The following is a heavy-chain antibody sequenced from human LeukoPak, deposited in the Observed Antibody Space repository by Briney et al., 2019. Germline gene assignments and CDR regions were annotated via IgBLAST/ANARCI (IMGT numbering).Heavy chain of an antibody. CDR2: IYYSGST. D-gene: IGHD3-22*01. Sequence: ASXXLSLTCTISGGFISSSSYYWGWIRQPPGKGLEWIGDIYYSGSTYYNPALKSRVSMSIDTSKNQFSLELRSVAAADTALYYCARRRYYDSTGYLEWGQGTLVTVTS. CDR3: ARRRYYDSTGYLE. V-gene: IGHV4-39*01. J-gene: IGHJ1*01. CDR1: GGFISSSSYY.